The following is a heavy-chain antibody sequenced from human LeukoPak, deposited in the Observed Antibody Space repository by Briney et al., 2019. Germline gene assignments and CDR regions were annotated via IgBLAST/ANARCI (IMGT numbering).Heavy chain of an antibody. CDR3: ARHPTRIAAAGQGETYYFDY. V-gene: IGHV4-59*08. J-gene: IGHJ4*02. D-gene: IGHD6-13*01. Sequence: SETLSLTCTVSGGSISSYYWSWIRQPAGKGLEWIGYIYYGGSTNYNPSLKSRVTISVDTSKNQFSLKLSSVTAADTAVYYCARHPTRIAAAGQGETYYFDYWGQGTLVTVSS. CDR2: IYYGGST. CDR1: GGSISSYY.